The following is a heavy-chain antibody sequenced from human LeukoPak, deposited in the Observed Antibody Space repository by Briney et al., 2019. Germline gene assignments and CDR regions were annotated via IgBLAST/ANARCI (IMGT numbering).Heavy chain of an antibody. CDR2: IYYSGST. J-gene: IGHJ4*01. V-gene: IGHV4-59*01. D-gene: IGHD6-19*01. CDR3: ARGWSSGWYRNDY. Sequence: KPSETLSLTCTVSGGSISSYYWSWIRQAPGKGLEWIGYIYYSGSTTYNPSLKSRVTISVDTSKNQFSLKLSSVTAADTAVYYCARGWSSGWYRNDYWGHGTLVTVSS. CDR1: GGSISSYY.